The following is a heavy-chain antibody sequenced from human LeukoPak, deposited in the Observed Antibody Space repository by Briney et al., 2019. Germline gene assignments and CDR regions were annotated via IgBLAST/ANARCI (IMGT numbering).Heavy chain of an antibody. J-gene: IGHJ5*02. D-gene: IGHD5-12*01. V-gene: IGHV4-34*01. CDR2: INHSGST. CDR3: ASPGLFGYRGYDDA. CDR1: GGCFSDYF. Sequence: PSETLSLTCGVYGGCFSDYFWTWIRQPPGKGLEWIGEINHSGSTNYNPSLKSRVTISVDKSRNQFSLKLTSVTAADTAVYYCASPGLFGYRGYDDAWGQGTLVTVSS.